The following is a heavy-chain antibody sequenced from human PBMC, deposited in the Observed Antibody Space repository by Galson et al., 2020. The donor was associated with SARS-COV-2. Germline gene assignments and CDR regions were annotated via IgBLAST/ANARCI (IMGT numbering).Heavy chain of an antibody. D-gene: IGHD1-1*01. CDR3: ARDNDHDAFDV. V-gene: IGHV1-2*04. J-gene: IGHJ3*01. CDR1: GYTSTGHY. Sequence: ASVKVSCKASGYTSTGHYMHWVRQAPGQGLEWMGWINPNSGGTNHAQKFQGWVTMTRDTSISTAYMELSRLRSDDTAVYYCARDNDHDAFDVWGQGTMVTVSS. CDR2: INPNSGGT.